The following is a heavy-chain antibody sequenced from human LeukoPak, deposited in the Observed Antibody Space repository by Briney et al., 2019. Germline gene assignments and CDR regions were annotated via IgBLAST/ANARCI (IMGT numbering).Heavy chain of an antibody. CDR3: ARDIGREGY. V-gene: IGHV3-23*01. J-gene: IGHJ4*02. Sequence: GGSLRLSCAASGFTFSSYAMSWVRQAPGKGLEWVSGISGSGGSTYYADSVKGRFTISRDNSKNTLYLQMISLRAEDTAVYYCARDIGREGYWGQGTLVTVSS. CDR1: GFTFSSYA. CDR2: ISGSGGST. D-gene: IGHD1-26*01.